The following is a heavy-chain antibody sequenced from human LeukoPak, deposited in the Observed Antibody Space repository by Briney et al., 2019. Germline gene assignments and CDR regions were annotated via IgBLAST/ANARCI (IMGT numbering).Heavy chain of an antibody. CDR2: ISSNGSTI. V-gene: IGHV3-11*01. CDR1: GFTFSDYY. Sequence: GGSLRLSCAASGFTFSDYYMSWIRQAPGKGPEWVSYISSNGSTIYYADSVKGRFTISRDNAKNSLYLQMNSLRAEDTAVYYCARVPPTGRFYYYYYMDVWGKGTTVTVSS. D-gene: IGHD1-1*01. J-gene: IGHJ6*03. CDR3: ARVPPTGRFYYYYYMDV.